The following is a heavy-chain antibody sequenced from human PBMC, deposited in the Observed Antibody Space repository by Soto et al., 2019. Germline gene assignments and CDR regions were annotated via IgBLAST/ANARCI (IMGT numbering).Heavy chain of an antibody. V-gene: IGHV1-18*01. CDR3: ARRMGSGFVDY. D-gene: IGHD3-10*01. Sequence: ASVKVSCKASGGTFSSYAISWVRQAPGQGLEWMGWINTHNGNTNYAQMLQGRVTMTTDTSTSTAYLELRSLTSDDTAMYYCARRMGSGFVDYWGQGTLVTVSS. CDR1: GGTFSSYA. J-gene: IGHJ4*02. CDR2: INTHNGNT.